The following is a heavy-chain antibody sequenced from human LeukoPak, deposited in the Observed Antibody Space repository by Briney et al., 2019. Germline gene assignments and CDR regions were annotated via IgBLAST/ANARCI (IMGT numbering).Heavy chain of an antibody. V-gene: IGHV3-30*03. Sequence: GGSLRLSCAASGFTFSSYGMHWVRQAPGKGLEWVAVISYDGSNKYYADSVKGRFTISRDNAKNSLYLQMNSLRDEDTAVYYCARESLYYHDSRDWGQGTLVTVSS. CDR2: ISYDGSNK. D-gene: IGHD3-22*01. CDR1: GFTFSSYG. CDR3: ARESLYYHDSRD. J-gene: IGHJ4*02.